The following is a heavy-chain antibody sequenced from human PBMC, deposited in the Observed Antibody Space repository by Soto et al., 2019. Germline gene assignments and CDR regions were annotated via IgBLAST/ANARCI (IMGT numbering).Heavy chain of an antibody. J-gene: IGHJ4*02. Sequence: QVPLVQSGAEVKKPGSSVKVSCKASGGTFSSYAISWVRQAPGQGLEWMGGIIPIFGTANYAQKFQGRVTITADESTSTASMELSSLRSEDTAVYYCARDPLDSYGYFDYWGQGTRVTVSS. CDR3: ARDPLDSYGYFDY. D-gene: IGHD5-18*01. V-gene: IGHV1-69*12. CDR1: GGTFSSYA. CDR2: IIPIFGTA.